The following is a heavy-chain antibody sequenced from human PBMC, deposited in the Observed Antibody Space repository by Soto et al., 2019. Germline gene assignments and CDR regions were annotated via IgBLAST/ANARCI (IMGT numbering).Heavy chain of an antibody. CDR2: ISAHNGNT. J-gene: IGHJ4*02. CDR3: ARGRYGDY. Sequence: QVHLVQSGAEVKKPGASVKVSCQGSGYAFTTYGLTWVRQAPGQGLAWMGWISAHNGNTNYAQKLQGRVTVTRDTSTSTAYMELRSLRYDDTAVYYCARGRYGDYGGQGALVTVSS. D-gene: IGHD1-1*01. CDR1: GYAFTTYG. V-gene: IGHV1-18*01.